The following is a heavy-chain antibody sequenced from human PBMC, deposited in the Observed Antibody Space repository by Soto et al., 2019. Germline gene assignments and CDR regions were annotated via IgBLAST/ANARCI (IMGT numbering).Heavy chain of an antibody. CDR1: GGSISSYY. CDR3: ARGGAKATLDY. J-gene: IGHJ4*02. V-gene: IGHV4-4*07. CDR2: IYSSGST. Sequence: SETLSLTCTVSGGSISSYYWSWIRQPAKKGLEWIGRIYSSGSTDYNPSLKSRVTMSVDTSKNQFSLKVNSVTAADTAVYYCARGGAKATLDYWGQGTLVTVS. D-gene: IGHD1-26*01.